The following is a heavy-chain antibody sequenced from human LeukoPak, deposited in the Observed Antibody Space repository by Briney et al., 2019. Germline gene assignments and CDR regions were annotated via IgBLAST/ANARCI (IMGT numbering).Heavy chain of an antibody. D-gene: IGHD6-19*01. V-gene: IGHV1-69*06. CDR2: IVPIFNSL. CDR3: ARDKSGSSGWYSYFDY. Sequence: GASVKVSCKASGDTFSNHPINWVRQAPGQGLEWLGMIVPIFNSLKYAEKFQGRLTITADKATTTAYLELSSLESDDTAVYYCARDKSGSSGWYSYFDYWGQGTLVTVSS. J-gene: IGHJ4*02. CDR1: GDTFSNHP.